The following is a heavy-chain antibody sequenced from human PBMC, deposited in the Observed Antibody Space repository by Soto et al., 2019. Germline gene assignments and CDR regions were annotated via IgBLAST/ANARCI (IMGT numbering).Heavy chain of an antibody. V-gene: IGHV4-30-4*01. J-gene: IGHJ6*02. Sequence: SETLSHTCTVSGVSISSGDYYWSWNRQPPGKGLEWIGYIYYSGSTYYNPSLKSRVTISVDTSKNQFSLKLSSVTAADTAVYYCARARGNYGYYYYGMDVWGQGTTVTVSS. CDR2: IYYSGST. CDR1: GVSISSGDYY. CDR3: ARARGNYGYYYYGMDV. D-gene: IGHD4-4*01.